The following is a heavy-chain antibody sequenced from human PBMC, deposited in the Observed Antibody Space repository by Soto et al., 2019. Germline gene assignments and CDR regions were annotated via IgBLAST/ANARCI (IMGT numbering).Heavy chain of an antibody. Sequence: EVQLVESGGGLVQPGGSLRLSCAASGFTFSNYAMHWVRQAPGKGLEYVSTISSNGGSTYYANSVKGRFTISRDNSKNTRYLQRGSLRAEDVAVYYCARGGAQFDYWGQGTLVTVSS. CDR1: GFTFSNYA. D-gene: IGHD1-26*01. V-gene: IGHV3-64*01. CDR3: ARGGAQFDY. J-gene: IGHJ4*02. CDR2: ISSNGGST.